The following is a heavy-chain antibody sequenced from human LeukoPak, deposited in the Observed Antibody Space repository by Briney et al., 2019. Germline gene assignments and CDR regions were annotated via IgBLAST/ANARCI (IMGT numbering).Heavy chain of an antibody. J-gene: IGHJ4*02. D-gene: IGHD6-13*01. Sequence: PGGSLRLSCAASGFTFSSYEMNWVRQAPGKGLEWISYISASGTITHYADSVEGRFTISRENAKNSLYLQMNSLRAGDTAVYYCARVAAAGKGFDHWGQGTLVTVSS. CDR1: GFTFSSYE. CDR2: ISASGTIT. CDR3: ARVAAAGKGFDH. V-gene: IGHV3-48*03.